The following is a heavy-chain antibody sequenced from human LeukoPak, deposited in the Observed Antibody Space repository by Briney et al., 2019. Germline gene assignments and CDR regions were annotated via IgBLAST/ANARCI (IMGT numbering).Heavy chain of an antibody. CDR1: GGSISSGSYY. V-gene: IGHV4-61*02. CDR3: ARGPGPGVAGTYY. CDR2: IYTSGST. D-gene: IGHD6-19*01. Sequence: PSQTLSLTCTVSGGSISSGSYYWSWIRQPAGKGLEWIGRIYTSGSTNYNPSLKSRVTISVDTSKNQFSLKLSSVTAADTAVYYCARGPGPGVAGTYYWGQGTLVTVSS. J-gene: IGHJ4*02.